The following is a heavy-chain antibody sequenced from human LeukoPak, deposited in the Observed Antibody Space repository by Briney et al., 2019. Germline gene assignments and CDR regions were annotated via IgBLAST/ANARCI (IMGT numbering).Heavy chain of an antibody. Sequence: TGGSLRLSCVASGFTFRTYWMYWVRQAPGKGLVWLSRINPDGSNTTYADSVKGRFTISRDDPHNTLYLQMNSLRAEDTAVYFCARGGVDYYGSGTYYLMYYFDYWGQGALVTVSS. CDR1: GFTFRTYW. V-gene: IGHV3-74*01. CDR2: INPDGSNT. J-gene: IGHJ4*02. D-gene: IGHD3-10*01. CDR3: ARGGVDYYGSGTYYLMYYFDY.